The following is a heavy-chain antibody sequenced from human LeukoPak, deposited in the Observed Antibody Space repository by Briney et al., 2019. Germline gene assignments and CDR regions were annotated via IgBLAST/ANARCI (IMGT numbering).Heavy chain of an antibody. J-gene: IGHJ4*02. CDR2: INHSGST. CDR3: ARHPYSSGWLRYPFDY. V-gene: IGHV4-34*01. Sequence: SETLSLTCAVYGGSFSGYYWSWIRQPPGKGLEWIGEINHSGSTNYNPSLKSRVTISVDTSKNQFSLKLSSVTAADTAVYYCARHPYSSGWLRYPFDYWGQGTLVTVSS. D-gene: IGHD6-19*01. CDR1: GGSFSGYY.